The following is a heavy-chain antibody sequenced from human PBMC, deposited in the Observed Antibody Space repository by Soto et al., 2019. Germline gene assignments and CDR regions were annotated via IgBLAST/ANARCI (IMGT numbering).Heavy chain of an antibody. Sequence: SVKVLFNAPGYTLESYGFNWVRQATGQGLEWMGWMNPNSGNTGYAQKFQGRVTMTRNTSISTAYMELSSLRSEDTAVYYCARGYRCPSHWGQGTLVTVSS. CDR3: ARGYRCPSH. CDR2: MNPNSGNT. D-gene: IGHD2-8*01. CDR1: GYTLESYG. V-gene: IGHV1-8*01. J-gene: IGHJ4*02.